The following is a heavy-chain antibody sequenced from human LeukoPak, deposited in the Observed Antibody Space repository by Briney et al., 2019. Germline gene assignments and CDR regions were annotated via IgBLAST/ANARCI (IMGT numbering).Heavy chain of an antibody. V-gene: IGHV5-51*01. Sequence: GESLKISCKASGYSFTNYWIGWVRQMPGKSLEWMGIIYPDDSDARHSPSFQGQVTISADKSISTAYLQWSSLKASDTAMYFCARLDSSSWHFDYWGQGTLVTVSS. D-gene: IGHD6-13*01. CDR2: IYPDDSDA. J-gene: IGHJ4*02. CDR1: GYSFTNYW. CDR3: ARLDSSSWHFDY.